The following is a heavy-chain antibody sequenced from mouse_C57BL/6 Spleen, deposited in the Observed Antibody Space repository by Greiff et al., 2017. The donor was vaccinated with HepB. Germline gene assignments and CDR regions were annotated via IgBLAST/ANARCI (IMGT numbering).Heavy chain of an antibody. Sequence: QVQLQQSGPGLVQPSQSLSITCTVSGFSLTSYGVHWVRQSPGKGLEWLGVIWSGGSTDYYAAFISRLSISKDNSKSQVFFKMNSLQADDTAIYYCARIGDYDENAMDYWGQGTSVTVSS. CDR3: ARIGDYDENAMDY. CDR2: IWSGGST. V-gene: IGHV2-2*01. CDR1: GFSLTSYG. D-gene: IGHD2-4*01. J-gene: IGHJ4*01.